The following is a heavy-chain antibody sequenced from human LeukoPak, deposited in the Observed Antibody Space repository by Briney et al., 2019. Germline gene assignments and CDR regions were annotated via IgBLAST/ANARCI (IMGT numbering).Heavy chain of an antibody. J-gene: IGHJ3*02. CDR2: IYHSGST. V-gene: IGHV4-30-2*01. D-gene: IGHD3-22*01. CDR1: GGSISSGGYS. Sequence: SETLSLTCAVSGGSISSGGYSWSWIRQPPGKGLEWIGYIYHSGSTYYNPSLKSRVTISVDRSKNQFSLKLSSVTAADTAVYYCARAPSGSQQSDSSAKGNAFDIWGQGTMVTVSS. CDR3: ARAPSGSQQSDSSAKGNAFDI.